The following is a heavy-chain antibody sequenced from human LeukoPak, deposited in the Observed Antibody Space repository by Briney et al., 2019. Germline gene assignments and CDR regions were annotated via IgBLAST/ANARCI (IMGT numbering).Heavy chain of an antibody. V-gene: IGHV4-59*01. Sequence: SETLSLTCTVSGVSISSYYWSWIRQPPGKGLEWIGYIYYSGSTNYNPSLKSRVTISVDTSKNQFSLKLSSVTAADTAVYYCARNLEPWGQGTLVTVSS. J-gene: IGHJ5*02. CDR2: IYYSGST. CDR3: ARNLEP. CDR1: GVSISSYY. D-gene: IGHD1-1*01.